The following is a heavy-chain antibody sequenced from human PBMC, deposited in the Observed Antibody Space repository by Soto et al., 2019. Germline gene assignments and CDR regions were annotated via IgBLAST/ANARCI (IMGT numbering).Heavy chain of an antibody. V-gene: IGHV3-30-3*01. J-gene: IGHJ6*02. CDR3: VRDGGDCGYRLTYYYYMGLDV. D-gene: IGHD2-21*02. Sequence: GGSLRLSCAASGFTFSSYAMHWVRQAPGKGLGWVAVISYDGSNKYYADSVKGRFTISRDNSKNTLYLQMNSLRAEDTAVYYCVRDGGDCGYRLTYYYYMGLDVWGQGTTVTVSS. CDR2: ISYDGSNK. CDR1: GFTFSSYA.